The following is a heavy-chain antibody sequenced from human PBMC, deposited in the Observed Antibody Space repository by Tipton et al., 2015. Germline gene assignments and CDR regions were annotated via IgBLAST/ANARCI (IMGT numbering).Heavy chain of an antibody. CDR3: ARGASSYSY. D-gene: IGHD3-10*01. CDR2: IRGTPYGGST. V-gene: IGHV3-49*03. CDR1: GFTFDDYA. Sequence: SLRLSCTTSGFTFDDYAMSWFRQPPGKGLEWVGYIRGTPYGGSTEYAASVTGRFTISRDDSKAIAYLQMSSLHTEDTAVYFCARGASSYSYWGQGTLVTVSS. J-gene: IGHJ4*02.